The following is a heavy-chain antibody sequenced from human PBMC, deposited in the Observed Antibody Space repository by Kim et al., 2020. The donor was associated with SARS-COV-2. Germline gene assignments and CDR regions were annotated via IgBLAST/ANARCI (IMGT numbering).Heavy chain of an antibody. J-gene: IGHJ5*02. CDR3: ARGGLGVVVPAAIGWFDP. D-gene: IGHD2-2*02. CDR2: IYPGDSDT. CDR1: GYSFTSYW. Sequence: GESLKISCKGSGYSFTSYWIGWVRQMPGKGLEWMGIIYPGDSDTRYSPSFQGQVTISADKSISTAYLQWSSLKASDTAMYYCARGGLGVVVPAAIGWFDPWGQGTLVTVSS. V-gene: IGHV5-51*01.